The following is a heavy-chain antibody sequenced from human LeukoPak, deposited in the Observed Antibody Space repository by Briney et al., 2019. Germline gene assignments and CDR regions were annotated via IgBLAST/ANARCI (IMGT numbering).Heavy chain of an antibody. CDR2: IFSSGST. CDR1: GGSISNDNYY. D-gene: IGHD1-1*01. Sequence: SQTLSLTCTVSGGSISNDNYYWSWTRQPAGKGLEWIGRIFSSGSTNYNPSLKSRVTISLDTSKNQFSLKLSSVTAADTAVYYCARGVPMSYWGQGTLVTVSS. V-gene: IGHV4-61*02. J-gene: IGHJ4*02. CDR3: ARGVPMSY.